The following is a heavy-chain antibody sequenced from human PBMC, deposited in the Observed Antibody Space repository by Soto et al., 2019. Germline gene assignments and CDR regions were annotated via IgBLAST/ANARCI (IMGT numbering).Heavy chain of an antibody. J-gene: IGHJ5*02. CDR3: ARDHGWGVVTPKWDNWFDP. CDR1: GGSVSSDSYY. CDR2: IYYSGST. D-gene: IGHD2-21*02. V-gene: IGHV4-61*01. Sequence: QVQLQESGPGLVKPWETLSLTCTVSGGSVSSDSYYWSWIRQPPGKGLEWIGYIYYSGSTKYNPSLKSRVTISVDTSKNQFSLKLSSVTAADTAVYYCARDHGWGVVTPKWDNWFDPWGQGTLVTVSS.